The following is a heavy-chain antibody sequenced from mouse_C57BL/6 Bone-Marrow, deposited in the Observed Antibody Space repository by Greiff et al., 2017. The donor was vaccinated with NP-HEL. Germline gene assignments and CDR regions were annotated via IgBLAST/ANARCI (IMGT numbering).Heavy chain of an antibody. J-gene: IGHJ1*03. CDR3: ARAAGDYGSSFYWYFDV. CDR2: INPNNGGT. D-gene: IGHD1-1*01. CDR1: GYTFTDYN. V-gene: IGHV1-18*01. Sequence: VQLKESGPELVKPGASVKIPCKASGYTFTDYNMDWVKQSHGKSLEWIGDINPNNGGTIYNQKFKGKATLTVDKSSSTAYMELRSLTSEDTAVYYCARAAGDYGSSFYWYFDVWGTGTTVTVTS.